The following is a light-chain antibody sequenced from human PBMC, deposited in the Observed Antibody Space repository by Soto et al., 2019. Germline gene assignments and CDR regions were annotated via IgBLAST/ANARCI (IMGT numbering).Light chain of an antibody. CDR1: QSVSRY. CDR3: QQRSNWPPLT. V-gene: IGKV3-11*01. Sequence: IVLTQSPATLSLSPGKRATLPCGLSQSVSRYLAWYQQKPGEAPRLLIYDASSRAAGIPARFSGSGSGTDFTLSISSLEPEDFAVYYCQQRSNWPPLTFGGGTKVDI. CDR2: DAS. J-gene: IGKJ4*01.